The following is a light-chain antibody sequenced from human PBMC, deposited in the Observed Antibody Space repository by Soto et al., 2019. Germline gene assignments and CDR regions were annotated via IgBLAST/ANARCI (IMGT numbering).Light chain of an antibody. CDR2: EVV. CDR1: KNDIGVYDF. CDR3: KSYAGSNTYV. Sequence: ALTQPPSASGSPGQSVTISCTGTKNDIGVYDFVSWYQHHPGKAPRLIIYEVVRRPSGVPDRFSGSKSGNTASLTVSGLQAADEADYFCKSYAGSNTYVFGSGTKVTVL. J-gene: IGLJ1*01. V-gene: IGLV2-8*01.